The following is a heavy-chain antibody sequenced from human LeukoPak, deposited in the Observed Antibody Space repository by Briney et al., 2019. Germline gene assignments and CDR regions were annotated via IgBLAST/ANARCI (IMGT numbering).Heavy chain of an antibody. J-gene: IGHJ4*02. CDR1: VYSSTSSW. D-gene: IGHD3-16*02. CDR2: IYPGDSDT. V-gene: IGHV5-51*01. Sequence: TTGESLKISCKGSVYSSTSSWIAWVRQMPGKGPECMGIIYPGDSDTRYSPSFQGQVTISVDKSISTAYLQWSSLKASDTAMYYCARLTSVGYDYVWGSYRSTKQPAYYFDYWGQGTLVTVSS. CDR3: ARLTSVGYDYVWGSYRSTKQPAYYFDY.